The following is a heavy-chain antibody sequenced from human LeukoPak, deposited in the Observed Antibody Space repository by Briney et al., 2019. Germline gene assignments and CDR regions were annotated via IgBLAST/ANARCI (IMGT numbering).Heavy chain of an antibody. V-gene: IGHV4-61*02. J-gene: IGHJ4*02. CDR3: ARVSIAVAGNYYFDY. D-gene: IGHD6-19*01. CDR1: GGSISSGSYY. CDR2: IYISGST. Sequence: NTSQTLSLTCTVSGGSISSGSYYWSWIRQPAGKGLEWIGRIYISGSTNYNPSLKSRVTISVDTSKNQFSLKLSSVTAADTAVYYCARVSIAVAGNYYFDYWGQGTLVTVSS.